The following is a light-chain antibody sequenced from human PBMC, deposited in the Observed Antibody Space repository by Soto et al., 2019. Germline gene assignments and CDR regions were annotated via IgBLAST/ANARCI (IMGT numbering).Light chain of an antibody. Sequence: QSVLTQPASVSGSPGQSITISCTGISSDVGGNKYVSWYQHYPGRAPKLMICDVSNRPSGVSNRFSGSKSGNTASLTISGLQAQDEADYYCSAFTGTTYVFGTGTKVTVL. CDR1: SSDVGGNKY. V-gene: IGLV2-14*03. J-gene: IGLJ1*01. CDR3: SAFTGTTYV. CDR2: DVS.